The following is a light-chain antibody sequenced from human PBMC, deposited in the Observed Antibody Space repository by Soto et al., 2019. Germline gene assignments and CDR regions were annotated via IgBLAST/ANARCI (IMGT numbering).Light chain of an antibody. Sequence: DIQMTRSHATLSPSVRPRLTISCRARQFASSFLGWYQQNPGKVPKLLIFDVSILASGVPSRFTGSGSGTEFTLTISSLPPEDFATDSCQQYYIPWSFGQGTQVDI. V-gene: IGKV1-5*01. CDR3: QQYYIPWS. J-gene: IGKJ1*01. CDR2: DVS. CDR1: QFASSF.